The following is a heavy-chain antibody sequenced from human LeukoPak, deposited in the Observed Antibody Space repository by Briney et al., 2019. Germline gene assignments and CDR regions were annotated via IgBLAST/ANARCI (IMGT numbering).Heavy chain of an antibody. CDR2: ILYDGSNK. CDR1: GFTFSSYG. D-gene: IGHD3-3*01. J-gene: IGHJ4*02. CDR3: AKEVPNYDFWSGYSGTDY. Sequence: GGSLRLSCAASGFTFSSYGIHWVRQAPGKGLEWVAFILYDGSNKYYADSVKGRFTISRDNSKNTLYLQMNSLRAEDTAVYYCAKEVPNYDFWSGYSGTDYWGQGTLVTVSS. V-gene: IGHV3-30*02.